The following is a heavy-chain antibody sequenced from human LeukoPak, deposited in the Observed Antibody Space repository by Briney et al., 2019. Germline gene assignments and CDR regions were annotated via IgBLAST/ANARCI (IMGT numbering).Heavy chain of an antibody. CDR1: GGSISSYY. CDR3: ARSKDILTGYTPNWFDP. V-gene: IGHV4-59*08. Sequence: PSETLSLTCTVSGGSISSYYWSWIRQPPGKGLEWIGYIYYSGSTYYNPSLKSRVTISVDTSKNQFSLKLSSVTAADTAVYYCARSKDILTGYTPNWFDPWGQGTLVTVSS. CDR2: IYYSGST. J-gene: IGHJ5*02. D-gene: IGHD3-9*01.